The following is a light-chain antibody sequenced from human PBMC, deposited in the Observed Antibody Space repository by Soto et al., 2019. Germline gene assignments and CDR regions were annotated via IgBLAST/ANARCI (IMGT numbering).Light chain of an antibody. CDR1: QSVSSY. V-gene: IGKV3-11*01. J-gene: IGKJ4*01. CDR3: QQRSNWPLLT. Sequence: EIVSTQSPATLSLSPGERATLSCRASQSVSSYLAWYQQKPGQAPRLLIYDASNRATGIPARFSGSGSGTDFTLTISSLEPEDFAVYYCQQRSNWPLLTFGGGTKVEIK. CDR2: DAS.